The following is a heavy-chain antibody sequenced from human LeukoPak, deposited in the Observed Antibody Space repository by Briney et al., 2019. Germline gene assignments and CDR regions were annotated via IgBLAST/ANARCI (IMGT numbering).Heavy chain of an antibody. J-gene: IGHJ4*02. CDR1: GGSISSGYY. Sequence: SETLSLTCTVSGGSISSGYYWGWIRPPPGKGLEWIGSIYHSGSTYYNPSLKSRVTISVDTSKNQFSPKLSSVTAADTAVYYCARDPVGYSSSWAEVDYWGQGTLVTVSS. D-gene: IGHD6-13*01. CDR2: IYHSGST. CDR3: ARDPVGYSSSWAEVDY. V-gene: IGHV4-38-2*02.